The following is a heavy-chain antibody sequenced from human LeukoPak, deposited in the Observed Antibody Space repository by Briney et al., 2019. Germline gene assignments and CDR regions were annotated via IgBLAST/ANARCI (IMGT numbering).Heavy chain of an antibody. D-gene: IGHD2-2*01. V-gene: IGHV1-18*01. J-gene: IGHJ6*02. CDR1: GYTFTSYG. CDR2: ISAYNGNT. Sequence: GASVKVSCKASGYTFTSYGISWVRQAPGQGLEWMGWISAYNGNTNYAQKLQGRVTMTTDTSTSTAYMELRSLRSDDTAVYYCARESDDNDYIVVVPAATYGMDVWGQGTTVTVSS. CDR3: ARESDDNDYIVVVPAATYGMDV.